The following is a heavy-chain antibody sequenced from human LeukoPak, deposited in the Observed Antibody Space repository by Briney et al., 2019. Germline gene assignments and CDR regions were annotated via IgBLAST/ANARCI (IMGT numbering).Heavy chain of an antibody. CDR1: GFTFSSYS. V-gene: IGHV3-21*01. CDR3: ARGGGRYYDSSGYYYSPLF. Sequence: PGGSLRLSCAAPGFTFSSYSMNWVRQAPGKGLEWVSSISSSSSYIYYADSVKGRFTISRDNAKNSLYLQMNSLRAEDTAVYYCARGGGRYYDSSGYYYSPLFWGQGTLVTVSS. CDR2: ISSSSSYI. J-gene: IGHJ4*02. D-gene: IGHD3-22*01.